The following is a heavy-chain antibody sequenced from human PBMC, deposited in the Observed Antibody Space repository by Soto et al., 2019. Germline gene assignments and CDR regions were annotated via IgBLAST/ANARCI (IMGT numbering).Heavy chain of an antibody. J-gene: IGHJ3*02. V-gene: IGHV1-3*01. CDR1: GYTFTSYA. D-gene: IGHD3-16*01. CDR2: INAGNGNT. Sequence: QVQLVQSGAEVKKPGASVKVSCKASGYTFTSYAMHWVPQAPGERLEWMGWINAGNGNTKYSQKFQGRVTITRDTSASTAYMELSSLRSEDTAVYYCAREGARFGRVRAFDIWGQGTMVTVSS. CDR3: AREGARFGRVRAFDI.